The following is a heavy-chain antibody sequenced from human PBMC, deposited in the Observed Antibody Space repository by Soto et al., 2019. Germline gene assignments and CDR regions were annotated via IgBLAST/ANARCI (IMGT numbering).Heavy chain of an antibody. CDR3: AKETALTYYDSYMDV. J-gene: IGHJ6*03. CDR2: IIPIFGTA. D-gene: IGHD3-3*01. CDR1: GGTFSSYA. V-gene: IGHV1-69*13. Sequence: SVKVSCKASGGTFSSYAISWVRQAPGQGLEWMGGIIPIFGTANYAQKFQGRVMITADESTSTAYMELSSLRSEDTAVYYCAKETALTYYDSYMDVWGKGTTVTVSS.